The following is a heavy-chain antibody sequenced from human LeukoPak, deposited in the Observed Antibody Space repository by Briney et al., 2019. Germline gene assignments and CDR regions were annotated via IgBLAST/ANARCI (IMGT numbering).Heavy chain of an antibody. CDR3: ARAQTYGDYRLLIDF. CDR2: INWNAGST. D-gene: IGHD4-17*01. V-gene: IGHV3-20*04. Sequence: GGSLRLSCAASGFTFDDYGLSWVRQAPGKGLEWVSGINWNAGSTGYGDSVKGRFTISRDNVKNFLYLQMNSLRAEDTALYYCARAQTYGDYRLLIDFWGQGTLVTVSS. CDR1: GFTFDDYG. J-gene: IGHJ4*02.